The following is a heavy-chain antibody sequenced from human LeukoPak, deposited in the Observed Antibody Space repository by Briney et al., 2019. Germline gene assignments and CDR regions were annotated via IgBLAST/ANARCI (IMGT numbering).Heavy chain of an antibody. CDR2: IYSGGST. CDR3: ARGMFDNSGHYYYFYYALDV. J-gene: IGHJ6*02. CDR1: GFTVSSNY. Sequence: GGSLRLSCAASGFTVSSNYTSWVRQALGKGLEWVSVIYSGGSTYYADSVKGRFTISRDNSKNTLYLQMNSLRAEDTAVYFCARGMFDNSGHYYYFYYALDVWGQGTTVTVSS. V-gene: IGHV3-53*05. D-gene: IGHD3-22*01.